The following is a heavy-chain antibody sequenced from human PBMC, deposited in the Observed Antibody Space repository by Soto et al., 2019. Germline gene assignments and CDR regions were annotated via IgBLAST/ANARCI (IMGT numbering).Heavy chain of an antibody. J-gene: IGHJ5*02. D-gene: IGHD4-4*01. V-gene: IGHV3-21*01. Sequence: GESLRLSCAASGFTFSSYSMNWVRQAPGKGLEWVSSISSSSSYIYYADSVKGRFTISRDNAKNSLYLQMNSLRAEDTAVYYCARDRTTVSRHNWFDPWGQGTLVTVSS. CDR1: GFTFSSYS. CDR2: ISSSSSYI. CDR3: ARDRTTVSRHNWFDP.